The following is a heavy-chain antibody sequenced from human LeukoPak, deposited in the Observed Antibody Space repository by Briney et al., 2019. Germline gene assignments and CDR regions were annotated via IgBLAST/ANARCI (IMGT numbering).Heavy chain of an antibody. CDR3: TRRPYGDYVVDN. D-gene: IGHD4-17*01. CDR1: GFTFNGSA. J-gene: IGHJ4*02. V-gene: IGHV3-73*01. Sequence: GGSLRLSCATSGFTFNGSALHWVRQASGQGLEWVGRIRSKAHRYATAYAASVKGRFTVSRDDSKNMVYLQMNSLKTEDTAIYYCTRRPYGDYVVDNWGQGTLVTVSS. CDR2: IRSKAHRYAT.